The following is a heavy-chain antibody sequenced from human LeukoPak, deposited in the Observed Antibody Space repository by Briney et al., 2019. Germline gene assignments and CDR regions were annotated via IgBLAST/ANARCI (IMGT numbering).Heavy chain of an antibody. Sequence: SETLSLTCTVSGGSIIGSTSYWGWIRQPPGKGLDWIGIINYSGSTYYNPSLRSRVTISVATFKNQFSLKLNSVTASDTAVYYCARGYDYWGQGTLVTVSS. CDR1: GGSIIGSTSY. D-gene: IGHD3-22*01. CDR2: INYSGST. CDR3: ARGYDY. V-gene: IGHV4-39*01. J-gene: IGHJ4*02.